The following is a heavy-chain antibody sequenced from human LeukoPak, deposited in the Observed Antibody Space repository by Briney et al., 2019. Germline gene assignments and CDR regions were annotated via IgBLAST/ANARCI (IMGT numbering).Heavy chain of an antibody. D-gene: IGHD2-15*01. V-gene: IGHV4-59*01. J-gene: IGHJ5*02. CDR2: IYYSGST. Sequence: SETLSLTCTVSGGSISSYYWSWIRQPPGKGLEWIGYIYYSGSTNYNPSLKSRVTISVDTSKNQFSLKLSSVTAADTAVYYCARAGEDCSGGSCYEFDPWGQGTLVTVSP. CDR3: ARAGEDCSGGSCYEFDP. CDR1: GGSISSYY.